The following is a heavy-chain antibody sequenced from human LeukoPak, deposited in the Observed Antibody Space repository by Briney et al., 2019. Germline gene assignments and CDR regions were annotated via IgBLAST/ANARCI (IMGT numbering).Heavy chain of an antibody. J-gene: IGHJ5*02. V-gene: IGHV7-4-1*02. Sequence: ASVKVSCMTSGYTFNTYPIHWVRQAPGQGLEWMGWIRTNSGTPTYAQAFTGRFVFSLDTSVSTAFLRITNLKPGDTAVYYCARGQGYTIFADGHWFDPWGQGSLVTVSS. CDR3: ARGQGYTIFADGHWFDP. CDR1: GYTFNTYP. CDR2: IRTNSGTP. D-gene: IGHD3-9*01.